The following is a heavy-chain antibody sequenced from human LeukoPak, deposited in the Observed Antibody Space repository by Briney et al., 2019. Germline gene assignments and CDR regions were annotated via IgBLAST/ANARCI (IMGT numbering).Heavy chain of an antibody. CDR3: ARDFMYYDSSGYYYV. CDR1: GFTFSSYA. Sequence: PGGSLRLSCAASGFTFSSYAMHWVRQAPGKGLEWVAVISYDGSNKYHADSVKGRFTISRDNSKNTLYLQMNSLRAEDTAVYYCARDFMYYDSSGYYYVWGQGTLVTVSS. CDR2: ISYDGSNK. J-gene: IGHJ4*02. V-gene: IGHV3-30-3*01. D-gene: IGHD3-22*01.